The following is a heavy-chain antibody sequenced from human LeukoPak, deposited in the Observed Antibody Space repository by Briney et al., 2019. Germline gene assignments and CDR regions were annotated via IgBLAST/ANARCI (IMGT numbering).Heavy chain of an antibody. CDR1: GYTLTELS. CDR2: FDPEDGET. V-gene: IGHV1-24*01. J-gene: IGHJ3*02. CDR3: ARDLGWGMGAFDI. Sequence: ASVKVSCKVSGYTLTELSMHWVRQAPGTGLEWMGGFDPEDGETIYAQKFQGRVTMTRDTSISTAYMELSRLRSDDTAVYYCARDLGWGMGAFDIWGQGTMVTVSS. D-gene: IGHD3-16*01.